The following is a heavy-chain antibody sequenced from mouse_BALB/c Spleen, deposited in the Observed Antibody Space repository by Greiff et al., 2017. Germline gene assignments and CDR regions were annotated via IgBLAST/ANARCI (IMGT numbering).Heavy chain of an antibody. CDR1: GYTFTSYT. CDR2: INPSSGYT. Sequence: QVQLQQSAAELARPGASVKMSCKASGYTFTSYTMHWVKQRPGQGLEWIGYINPSSGYTEYNQKFKDKTTLTADKSSSTAYMQLSSLTSEDSAVYYCARELGRVFAYWGQGTLVTVSA. CDR3: ARELGRVFAY. J-gene: IGHJ3*01. V-gene: IGHV1-4*02. D-gene: IGHD4-1*01.